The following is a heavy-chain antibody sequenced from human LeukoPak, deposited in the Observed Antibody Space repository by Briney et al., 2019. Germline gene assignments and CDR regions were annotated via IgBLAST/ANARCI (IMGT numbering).Heavy chain of an antibody. CDR2: MSPNNGKT. D-gene: IGHD3-3*01. V-gene: IGHV1-8*03. J-gene: IGHJ5*02. CDR1: GYTFTNFD. CDR3: ARGFVDYWSGYYRRDWFDP. Sequence: AASVKVSCKASGYTFTNFDINWVRQATGQGLEWMGRMSPNNGKTDYAQKFQGRVTITRDTSINTVYMELSSLRSDDTAVYYCARGFVDYWSGYYRRDWFDPWGQGTLVTVSS.